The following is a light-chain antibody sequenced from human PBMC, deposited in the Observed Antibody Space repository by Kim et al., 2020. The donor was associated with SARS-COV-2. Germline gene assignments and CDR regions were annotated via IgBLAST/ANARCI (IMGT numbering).Light chain of an antibody. J-gene: IGKJ4*01. CDR1: QGIGNY. CDR2: AAS. Sequence: DIQMTQSPSSLSASVGDRVTITCRASQGIGNYLAWYQHQPGKVPKLLIYAASTLQSGVPSRFSGSGSGADFTLTISSLQPEDVATYYCQKYNSAPPLTFGGGTKVDIK. CDR3: QKYNSAPPLT. V-gene: IGKV1-27*01.